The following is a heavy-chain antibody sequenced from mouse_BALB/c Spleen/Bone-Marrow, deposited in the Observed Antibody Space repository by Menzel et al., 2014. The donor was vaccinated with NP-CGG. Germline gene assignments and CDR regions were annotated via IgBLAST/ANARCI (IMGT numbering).Heavy chain of an antibody. J-gene: IGHJ4*01. D-gene: IGHD2-3*01. CDR3: ARDGYYVFYAMDY. CDR1: GFTFSSYG. CDR2: INSNGGST. V-gene: IGHV5-6-3*01. Sequence: EVKLMESGGGLVQPGGSLKLSCAASGFTFSSYGMSWVRQTPDKRLELVATINSNGGSTYYPDSVKGRFTISRDNGKNTLYLQISSLKSEDTAMYYCARDGYYVFYAMDYWGQGTSVTVSS.